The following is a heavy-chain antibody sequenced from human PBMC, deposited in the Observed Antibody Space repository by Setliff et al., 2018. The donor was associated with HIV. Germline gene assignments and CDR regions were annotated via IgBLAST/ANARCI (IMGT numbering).Heavy chain of an antibody. CDR2: INTDSGTP. CDR1: ADTFTNCL. J-gene: IGHJ2*01. D-gene: IGHD6-13*01. Sequence: ASVKVSCKASADTFTNCLINWVRQAPGQGLEWMGWINTDSGTPTYAQAFTGRFVFSLDTSVSTAFLQITSLKAEDTAVYYCVQAAADRGGHWYFNLWGRGTLVTVSS. V-gene: IGHV7-4-1*02. CDR3: VQAAADRGGHWYFNL.